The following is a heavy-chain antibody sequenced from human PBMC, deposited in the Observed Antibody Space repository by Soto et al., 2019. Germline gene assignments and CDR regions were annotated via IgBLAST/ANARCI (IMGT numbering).Heavy chain of an antibody. D-gene: IGHD6-13*01. Sequence: QVHLQESGLGLVKPSETLSLTCTVSGGSISSYYWSWIRQPPGKTLEWIGCIYYSGSTNYNPSLKSRVTLSLDTSKNQFTLKLSSVTAADTAVYYCATISAAGTSWGQGTLVTVSS. V-gene: IGHV4-59*08. CDR3: ATISAAGTS. J-gene: IGHJ4*02. CDR2: IYYSGST. CDR1: GGSISSYY.